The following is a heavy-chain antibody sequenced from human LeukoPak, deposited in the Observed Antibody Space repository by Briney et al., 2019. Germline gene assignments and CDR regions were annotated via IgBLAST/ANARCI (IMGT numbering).Heavy chain of an antibody. Sequence: SETLSLTCAVSGGSFSGYYFSWIRQPPGKGLERIGSIYYSGSTYYNPSLKSRVTISVDTSKNQFSLKLSSVTAADTAVYYCARQRGRYVPHDYWGQGTLVTVSS. CDR2: IYYSGST. J-gene: IGHJ4*02. CDR3: ARQRGRYVPHDY. CDR1: GGSFSGYY. D-gene: IGHD3-16*01. V-gene: IGHV4-39*01.